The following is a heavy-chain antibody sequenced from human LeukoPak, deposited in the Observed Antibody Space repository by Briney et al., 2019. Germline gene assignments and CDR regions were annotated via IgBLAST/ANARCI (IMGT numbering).Heavy chain of an antibody. Sequence: PSETLSLTCTVSGGSISGSSYYWGWIRQPPGKGLEWIGTIYYSGSTFYNPSLKSRVTISVDTSKNHFSLKLSSVTAADTAVCYCARLRNWNYFYNYWGQGTLVTVSS. J-gene: IGHJ4*02. D-gene: IGHD1-7*01. CDR1: GGSISGSSYY. CDR3: ARLRNWNYFYNY. CDR2: IYYSGST. V-gene: IGHV4-39*02.